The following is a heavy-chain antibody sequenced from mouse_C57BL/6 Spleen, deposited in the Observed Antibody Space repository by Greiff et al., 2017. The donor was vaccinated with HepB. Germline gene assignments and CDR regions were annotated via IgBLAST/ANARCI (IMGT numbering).Heavy chain of an antibody. J-gene: IGHJ1*03. D-gene: IGHD1-1*01. CDR1: GYTFTSYW. Sequence: QVQLKQPGAELVKPGASVKLSCKASGYTFTSYWMHWVKQSPGRGLEWIGRIDPNSGCTKYNEKFKSKATLTVDKHSSTAYMQLSSLTSEDSAVYYCARRGYYYGSSYWYFDVWGTGTTVTVSS. CDR3: ARRGYYYGSSYWYFDV. V-gene: IGHV1-72*01. CDR2: IDPNSGCT.